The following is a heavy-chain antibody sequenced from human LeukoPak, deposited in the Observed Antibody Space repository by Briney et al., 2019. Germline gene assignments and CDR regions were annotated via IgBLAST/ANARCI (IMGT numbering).Heavy chain of an antibody. CDR2: MYYSGTT. Sequence: PSETLSLTCTVSGASVNSGSHYWSWFRQPPGKGLEWIGYMYYSGTTNYNPSLKSRVTMSVDTSKNHFSLKMNSLTAADTAEYYCAGLRYRGGNTVWGQGTPVTVSS. CDR1: GASVNSGSHY. V-gene: IGHV4-61*03. CDR3: AGLRYRGGNTV. D-gene: IGHD4-23*01. J-gene: IGHJ4*02.